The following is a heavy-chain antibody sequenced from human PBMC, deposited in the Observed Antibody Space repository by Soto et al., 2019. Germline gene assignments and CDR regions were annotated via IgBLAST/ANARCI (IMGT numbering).Heavy chain of an antibody. D-gene: IGHD3-10*01. CDR2: IYYSGST. CDR1: GGTIRNYC. Sequence: SQTLPLTYTVSGGTIRNYCCSWIRQPPGKGLEWIGYIYYSGSTNYNPSLKSRVTISVDTSKNQFSLKLSSVTAADTAVYYCARVWGGAFDIWGKGTMVTVSS. V-gene: IGHV4-59*01. CDR3: ARVWGGAFDI. J-gene: IGHJ3*02.